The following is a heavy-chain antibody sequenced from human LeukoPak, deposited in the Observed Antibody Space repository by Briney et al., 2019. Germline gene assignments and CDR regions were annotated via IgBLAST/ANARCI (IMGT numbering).Heavy chain of an antibody. D-gene: IGHD1-1*01. J-gene: IGHJ6*03. Sequence: PGGSLGLSCAASGFTFSSFDMHWVRHPTGQGLEWVSTSGTASDTYYPGSVEGRFTLSRDNAKNSLYLQMDSLTAGDTAVYYCARGPPRGKYYYMDVWGKGTTVTVSS. CDR2: SGTASDT. CDR3: ARGPPRGKYYYMDV. CDR1: GFTFSSFD. V-gene: IGHV3-13*01.